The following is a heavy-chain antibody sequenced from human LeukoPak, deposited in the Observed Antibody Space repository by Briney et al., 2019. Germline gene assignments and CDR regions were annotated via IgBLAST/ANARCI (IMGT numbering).Heavy chain of an antibody. CDR3: AISFGELLGDAFDI. J-gene: IGHJ3*02. V-gene: IGHV1-69*06. Sequence: SVKVSCKASGGTFSNYAISWVRQAPGQGLEWMGGIIPIFGTANYAQKFRGRVTITADKSTRTAYMELSSLRSEDTAVYYCAISFGELLGDAFDIWGQGTMVTVSS. D-gene: IGHD3-10*01. CDR2: IIPIFGTA. CDR1: GGTFSNYA.